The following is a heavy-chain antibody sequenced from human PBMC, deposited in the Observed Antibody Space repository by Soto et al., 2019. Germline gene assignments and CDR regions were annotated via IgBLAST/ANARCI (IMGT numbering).Heavy chain of an antibody. D-gene: IGHD1-20*01. Sequence: ASVKVSCKASGYTFTNYAMHWVLQAPGQRLEWMGWINAGNGNTKYSQKFQGRVTITRDTSASTAYMELSSLRSEDTAVYYCARGITLPTPLDYWGQRTLDAVSS. CDR1: GYTFTNYA. CDR3: ARGITLPTPLDY. CDR2: INAGNGNT. V-gene: IGHV1-3*01. J-gene: IGHJ4*02.